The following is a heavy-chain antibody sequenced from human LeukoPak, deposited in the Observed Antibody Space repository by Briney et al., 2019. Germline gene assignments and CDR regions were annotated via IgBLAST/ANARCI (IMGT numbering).Heavy chain of an antibody. J-gene: IGHJ6*02. CDR2: ISNSISTI. CDR1: GFTFSSYS. V-gene: IGHV3-48*04. CDR3: ARFGSRYGMDV. Sequence: GGSLRLSCAASGFTFSSYSMNRVRQAPGKGLEWVSYISNSISTIYYADSVKGRFTISRDNAKNSLYLQMNSLRAEDTAVYYCARFGSRYGMDVWGQGTTVTVSS. D-gene: IGHD3-10*01.